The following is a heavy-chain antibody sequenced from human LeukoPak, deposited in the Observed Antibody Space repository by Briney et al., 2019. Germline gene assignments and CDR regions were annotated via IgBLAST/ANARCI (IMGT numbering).Heavy chain of an antibody. CDR3: ARDGYSSSWYGY. CDR2: ISGSGGST. CDR1: GFTFSSYA. Sequence: GGSLRLSCAASGFTFSSYAMSWVRQAPGKGLEWVSAISGSGGSTYYADSVKGRFTISRDNSKNTLYLQMNSLRAEDTAVYYCARDGYSSSWYGYWGQGTLVTVSS. D-gene: IGHD6-13*01. V-gene: IGHV3-23*01. J-gene: IGHJ4*02.